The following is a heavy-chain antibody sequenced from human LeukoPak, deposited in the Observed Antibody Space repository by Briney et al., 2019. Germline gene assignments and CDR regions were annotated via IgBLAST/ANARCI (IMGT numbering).Heavy chain of an antibody. D-gene: IGHD1-7*01. V-gene: IGHV3-21*01. CDR3: ARVTPGTGTPLGY. J-gene: IGHJ4*02. CDR1: GFTFSSYS. CDR2: ISSSSSYI. Sequence: GGSLRLSCAASGFTFSSYSMNWVRQAPGKGLEWVSSISSSSSYIYYADSVKGRFTISRDNAKNSLYLQMNSLRAEDTAVYYCARVTPGTGTPLGYWGQGTLVTVSS.